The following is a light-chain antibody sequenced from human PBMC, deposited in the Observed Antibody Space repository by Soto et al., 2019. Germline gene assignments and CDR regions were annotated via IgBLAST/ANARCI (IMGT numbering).Light chain of an antibody. V-gene: IGKV1-5*03. Sequence: DIQMTQSPSTLSASVGDRVTITCRASQTISTWMAWYQQKPGKAPKLLIYKASSLQSGVPSRLSGSASGTEFTLTISSLQADDVATYYCQQYNDYWAFGQGTKVEIK. CDR1: QTISTW. CDR2: KAS. J-gene: IGKJ1*01. CDR3: QQYNDYWA.